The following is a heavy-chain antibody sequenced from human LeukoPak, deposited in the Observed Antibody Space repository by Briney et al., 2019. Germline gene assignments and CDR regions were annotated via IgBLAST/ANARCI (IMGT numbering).Heavy chain of an antibody. Sequence: SVKVSCKASGGTFSSYAISWVRQAPGQGLEGMGGIIPIFGTANYAQKFQGRVTITADESTSTAYMELSSLRSEDTAVYYCVRLAVADTRRDYWGQGTLVTVSS. J-gene: IGHJ4*02. CDR1: GGTFSSYA. D-gene: IGHD6-19*01. CDR3: VRLAVADTRRDY. V-gene: IGHV1-69*13. CDR2: IIPIFGTA.